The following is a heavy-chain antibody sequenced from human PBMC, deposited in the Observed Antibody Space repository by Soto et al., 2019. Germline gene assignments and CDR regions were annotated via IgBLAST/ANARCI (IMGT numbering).Heavy chain of an antibody. CDR1: GGSFSGYY. CDR3: ARRGKGYCSGGSCYRVDY. J-gene: IGHJ4*02. CDR2: INHSGST. V-gene: IGHV4-34*01. Sequence: QVQLQQWGAGLLKPSETLSLTCAVYGGSFSGYYWSWIRQPPGKGLEWIGEINHSGSTNYNPSLKSRVTISVDTSKNQFSLKLSSVTAADTAVYYCARRGKGYCSGGSCYRVDYWGQGTLVTVSS. D-gene: IGHD2-15*01.